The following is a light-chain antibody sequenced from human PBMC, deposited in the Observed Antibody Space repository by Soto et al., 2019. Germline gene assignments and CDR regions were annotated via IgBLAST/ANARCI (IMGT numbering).Light chain of an antibody. CDR1: SSNIGNNY. Sequence: QSVLTQPPSVSAAPGQKVTISCSGSSSNIGNNYVSWYQQLPGTAPKLLIHDNNQRPSGISDRFSGSKSGTSATLGITGLQTGDEADYYCGTWDSSLSAVVFGGGTKLTVL. J-gene: IGLJ2*01. CDR2: DNN. CDR3: GTWDSSLSAVV. V-gene: IGLV1-51*01.